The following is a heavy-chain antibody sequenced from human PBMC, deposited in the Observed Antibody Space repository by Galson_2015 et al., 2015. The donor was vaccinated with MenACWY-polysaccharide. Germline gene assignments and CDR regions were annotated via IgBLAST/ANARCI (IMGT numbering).Heavy chain of an antibody. D-gene: IGHD2-21*01. J-gene: IGHJ5*02. V-gene: IGHV3-23*01. CDR2: INNAATNT. Sequence: SLRLSCAASGFTFSGHGMTWVRQSPGRGLEWVSTINNAATNTHYSDSVRGRFTISRDNSRNTLYLQMNSLRAEDTAIYYCSAWLWNQFDPWGQGIVVTVSS. CDR1: GFTFSGHG. CDR3: SAWLWNQFDP.